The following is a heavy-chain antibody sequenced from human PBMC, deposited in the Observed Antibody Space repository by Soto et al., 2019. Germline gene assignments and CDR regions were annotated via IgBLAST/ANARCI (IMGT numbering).Heavy chain of an antibody. CDR2: ISSSGSTI. CDR3: ARDLGYYDSSGPDV. V-gene: IGHV3-48*03. D-gene: IGHD3-22*01. J-gene: IGHJ6*02. Sequence: PGGSLRLSCAASGFTFSSYEMNWVRQAPGKGLEWVSYISSSGSTIYYADSVKGRFTISRDNAKNSLYLQMNSLRAEDTAVYYCARDLGYYDSSGPDVWGQGTTVTVSS. CDR1: GFTFSSYE.